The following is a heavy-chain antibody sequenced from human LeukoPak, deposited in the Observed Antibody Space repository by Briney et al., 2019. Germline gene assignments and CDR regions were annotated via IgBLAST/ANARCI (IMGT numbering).Heavy chain of an antibody. D-gene: IGHD6-6*01. CDR1: GGSISSSNYY. CDR2: IYYSGST. J-gene: IGHJ4*02. Sequence: PSETLSLTCTVSGGSISSSNYYWAWIRQPPGKGLEWIGSIYYSGSTYYNPSLKSRVTISVDTSENQFSLKLTSVTAADTAVYFCSSEYSGSSKRGWGQGTLVNVSS. CDR3: SSEYSGSSKRG. V-gene: IGHV4-39*01.